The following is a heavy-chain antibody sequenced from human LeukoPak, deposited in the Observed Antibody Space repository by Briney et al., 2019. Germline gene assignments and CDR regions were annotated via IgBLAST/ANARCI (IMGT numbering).Heavy chain of an antibody. CDR3: ARGWTTFHH. D-gene: IGHD1-1*01. CDR1: GFTFNHYA. V-gene: IGHV3-23*01. CDR2: VSQIGDGT. Sequence: PGGSPRLSCVASGFTFNHYAMSWVRQAPGQGLEWVASVSQIGDGTMYPDSVKGRFTISRDNSRKTVLLQVNSLRVEDAATYYCARGWTTFHHWGQGALVTVS. J-gene: IGHJ4*02.